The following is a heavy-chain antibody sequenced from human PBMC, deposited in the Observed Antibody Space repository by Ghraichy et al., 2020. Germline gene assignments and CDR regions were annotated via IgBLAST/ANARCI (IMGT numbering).Heavy chain of an antibody. J-gene: IGHJ4*02. Sequence: GSLRLSCAASGFALSNYWMHWVRQAPGKGLLWVSRIKSDGTDRIYADSVKGRFTISRDNAKNTLYLQMNSLRAEDTAVYFCAREYCRGGSCFFGTGGSHFDNWGQGILVTVSS. CDR3: AREYCRGGSCFFGTGGSHFDN. CDR2: IKSDGTDR. V-gene: IGHV3-74*01. D-gene: IGHD2-15*01. CDR1: GFALSNYW.